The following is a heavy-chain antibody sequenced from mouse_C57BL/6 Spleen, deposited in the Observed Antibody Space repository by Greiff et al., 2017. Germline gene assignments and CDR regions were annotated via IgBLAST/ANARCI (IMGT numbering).Heavy chain of an antibody. CDR2: IWSAGST. CDR3: ARHERGAMDY. CDR1: GFSLTSYG. J-gene: IGHJ4*01. Sequence: VKLMESGPGLVAPSQSLSITCTVSGFSLTSYGVHWVRQPPGKGLEWLVVIWSAGSTTYNSALKSRLSISKDNSKSQGFLKMNSRQTDDTAMYYCARHERGAMDYWGQGTSVTVSS. V-gene: IGHV2-6-1*01.